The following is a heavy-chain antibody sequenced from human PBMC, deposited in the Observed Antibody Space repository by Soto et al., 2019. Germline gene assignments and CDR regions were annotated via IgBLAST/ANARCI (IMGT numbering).Heavy chain of an antibody. CDR1: GFTFSSYA. V-gene: IGHV3-23*01. Sequence: GGSVRLSCAASGFTFSSYAMSWVRQAPGKGLEWVSAISGSGGSTYYADSVKGRFTISRDNSKNTLYLQMNSLRAEDTAVYYCATDSSGWYAPYYYYGMDVWGQGTTVTV. CDR2: ISGSGGST. J-gene: IGHJ6*02. CDR3: ATDSSGWYAPYYYYGMDV. D-gene: IGHD6-19*01.